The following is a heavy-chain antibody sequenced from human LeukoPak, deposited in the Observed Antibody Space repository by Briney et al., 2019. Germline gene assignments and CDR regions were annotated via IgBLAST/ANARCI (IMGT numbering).Heavy chain of an antibody. V-gene: IGHV3-33*01. CDR1: GFTFSSYG. CDR3: ASSNCDGDCYLDY. CDR2: IWYDGSNK. J-gene: IGHJ4*02. D-gene: IGHD2-21*02. Sequence: GRSLRLSCAASGFTFSSYGMHWVRQAPGKGLEWVAVIWYDGSNKYYADSVKGRFSISRDNSKNTLYLQMNSLRVEDTAVYYCASSNCDGDCYLDYWGQGSLVTVSS.